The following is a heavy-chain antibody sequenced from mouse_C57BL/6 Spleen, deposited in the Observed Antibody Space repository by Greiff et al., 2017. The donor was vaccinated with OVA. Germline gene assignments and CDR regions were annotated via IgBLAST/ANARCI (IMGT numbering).Heavy chain of an antibody. V-gene: IGHV1-72*01. D-gene: IGHD1-1*01. CDR1: GCTFTSYW. CDR3: ARGQFTTVVAGFDY. J-gene: IGHJ2*01. Sequence: QVQLQQPGAELVKPGASVKLSCKASGCTFTSYWMHWVKQRPGRGLEWIGRIDPNSGGTKYNEKFKSKATLTVDKPSSTAYMQLSSLTSEDSAVYYCARGQFTTVVAGFDYWGQGTTLTVSS. CDR2: IDPNSGGT.